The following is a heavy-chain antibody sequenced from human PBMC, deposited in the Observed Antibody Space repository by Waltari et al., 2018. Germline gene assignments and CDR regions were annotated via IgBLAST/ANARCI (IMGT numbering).Heavy chain of an antibody. CDR1: GGSISSYY. D-gene: IGHD6-19*01. J-gene: IGHJ4*02. V-gene: IGHV4-59*01. Sequence: QLQLQESGSGLVKPSETLSLTCTVSGGSISSYYWSWIRQPPGKGLEWIGYIYYSGSTNYTPTLKSGVTISVDTSKNQFSLKLSSVTAADTAVYYCARVTFSGLDYWGQGTLVTVSS. CDR3: ARVTFSGLDY. CDR2: IYYSGST.